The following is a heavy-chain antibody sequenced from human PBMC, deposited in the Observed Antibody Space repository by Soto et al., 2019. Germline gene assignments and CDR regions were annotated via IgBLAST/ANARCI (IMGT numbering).Heavy chain of an antibody. Sequence: GGSLRLSCAASGFIFSDFWMNWVRQAPGKRLEWVASINNDGSQKYYVDSVKSRFTISRDDAENSLNLQMNSLTAEDSALYYCARGYSTSPNWFDPWGQGALVTVSS. CDR2: INNDGSQK. V-gene: IGHV3-7*03. CDR1: GFIFSDFW. D-gene: IGHD5-18*01. J-gene: IGHJ5*02. CDR3: ARGYSTSPNWFDP.